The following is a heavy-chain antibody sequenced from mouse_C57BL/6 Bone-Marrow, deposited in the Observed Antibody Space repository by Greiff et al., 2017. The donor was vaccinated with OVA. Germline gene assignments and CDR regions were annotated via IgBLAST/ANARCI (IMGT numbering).Heavy chain of an antibody. V-gene: IGHV1-69*01. CDR3: LCSNYRYFDV. CDR1: GYTFTSYW. J-gene: IGHJ1*03. D-gene: IGHD6-1*01. CDR2: IDPYDSYT. Sequence: QVQLQQPGAELVMPGASVKLSCKASGYTFTSYWMHWVKQRPGQGLEWIGGIDPYDSYTNYNQKFKGKSTLTVDKSSSTAYLQLSILTSEDSAFYYCLCSNYRYFDVWGTGTTVTVAS.